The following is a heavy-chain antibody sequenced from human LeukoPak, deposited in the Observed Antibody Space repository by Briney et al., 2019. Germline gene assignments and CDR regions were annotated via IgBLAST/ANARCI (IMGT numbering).Heavy chain of an antibody. D-gene: IGHD6-19*01. V-gene: IGHV5-51*01. CDR1: GYPFTNYW. CDR2: IYPDDSDT. CDR3: ARPPYKVAGSDVSADL. J-gene: IGHJ4*02. Sequence: GESLKISCTGSGYPFTNYWIGWVRQMPGKGLEWMGVIYPDDSDTRYSPSFQGQVIISVDRSISTAYLQWSSLEASDTAMYYCARPPYKVAGSDVSADLWGQGTLVTVSS.